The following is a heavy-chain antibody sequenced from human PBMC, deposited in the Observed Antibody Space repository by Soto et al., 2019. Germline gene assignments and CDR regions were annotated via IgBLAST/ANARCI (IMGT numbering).Heavy chain of an antibody. CDR1: GFTFSSYG. CDR2: ISYDGSNK. CDR3: AKEGSMVRGVIRYYYYYGMDV. Sequence: GGSLRLSCAASGFTFSSYGMHWVRQAPGKGLEWAAVISYDGSNKYYADSVKGRFTISRDNSKNTLYLQMNSLRAEDTAVYYCAKEGSMVRGVIRYYYYYGMDVWGQGTTVTVSS. D-gene: IGHD3-10*01. V-gene: IGHV3-30*18. J-gene: IGHJ6*02.